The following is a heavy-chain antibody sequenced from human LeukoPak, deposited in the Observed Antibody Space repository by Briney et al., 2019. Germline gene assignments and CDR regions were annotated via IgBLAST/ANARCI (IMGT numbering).Heavy chain of an antibody. Sequence: SETLSLTCTVSGGSISSYYWSWIRQPPGKGLEWIGYIYYSGSTNYNPSLKSRVTISVDTSKNQFSLKLSSVTAADTAEYYCARGGYCSGGSCYSGRFDPWGQGTLVTVSS. D-gene: IGHD2-15*01. J-gene: IGHJ5*02. CDR1: GGSISSYY. CDR3: ARGGYCSGGSCYSGRFDP. V-gene: IGHV4-59*08. CDR2: IYYSGST.